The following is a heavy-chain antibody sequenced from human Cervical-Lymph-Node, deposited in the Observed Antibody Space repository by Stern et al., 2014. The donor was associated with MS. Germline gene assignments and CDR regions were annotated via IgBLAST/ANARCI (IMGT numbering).Heavy chain of an antibody. D-gene: IGHD2-2*01. CDR3: ASRYCSSTSCYGHYYYGMDV. CDR2: IIPILGIA. Sequence: QMQLVQSGAEVKKPGSSVKVSCKASGGTFSSYTISWVRQAPGQGLEWMGRIIPILGIANYAQKFQGRVTITADKSTSTAYMELSSLRSEDTAVYYCASRYCSSTSCYGHYYYGMDVWGQGTTVTVSS. CDR1: GGTFSSYT. J-gene: IGHJ6*02. V-gene: IGHV1-69*09.